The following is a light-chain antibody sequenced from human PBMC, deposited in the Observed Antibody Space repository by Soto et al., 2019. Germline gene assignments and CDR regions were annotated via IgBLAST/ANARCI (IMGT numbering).Light chain of an antibody. CDR2: EVS. CDR3: GAWDHVLNVGV. V-gene: IGLV2-14*01. J-gene: IGLJ3*02. Sequence: QSVLTQPASVSGSPGQSITISCTGTSSDVGGYNYVSWYQQHPGKAPKLMIYEVSNRPSGVSDRFSGSKSGNTASLTISGLQSEDEADYYCGAWDHVLNVGVFGGGTKLTVL. CDR1: SSDVGGYNY.